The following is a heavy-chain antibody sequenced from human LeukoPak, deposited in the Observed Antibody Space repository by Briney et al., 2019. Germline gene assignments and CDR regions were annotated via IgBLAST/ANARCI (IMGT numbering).Heavy chain of an antibody. J-gene: IGHJ3*02. CDR3: AKEAGYQLLADAFDI. CDR1: GFTFSSYG. D-gene: IGHD2-2*01. V-gene: IGHV3-30*18. CDR2: ISYDGSNK. Sequence: GGSLRLSCAASGFTFSSYGMHWVRQAPGKGLEWVAVISYDGSNKYYADSVKGRFTISRDNSKNTLYLQMNSLRAEDTAVYYCAKEAGYQLLADAFDIWGQGTMVTVYS.